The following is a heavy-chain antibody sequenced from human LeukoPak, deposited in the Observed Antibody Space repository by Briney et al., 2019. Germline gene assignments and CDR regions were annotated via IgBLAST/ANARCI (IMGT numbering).Heavy chain of an antibody. J-gene: IGHJ4*02. V-gene: IGHV4-39*01. CDR2: IYYSGST. CDR1: GDSISSSSSY. D-gene: IGHD3-10*01. CDR3: ARQTGSGLFTLP. Sequence: SETLSLTCTVSGDSISSSSSYWGWIRQPPGKGLEWIGSIYYSGSTYYNTSLKSRVTISVDTSKNQFSLKLTSVTAADTAVYYCARQTGSGLFTLPGGQGTLVTVSS.